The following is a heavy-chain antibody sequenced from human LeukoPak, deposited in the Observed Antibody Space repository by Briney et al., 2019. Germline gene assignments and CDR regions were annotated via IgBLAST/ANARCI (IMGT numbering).Heavy chain of an antibody. V-gene: IGHV3-53*01. Sequence: HPGGSLRLSCEVSGFTVSSNYMSWVRQAPGKGPEWVSVIYSGGSTYYADSVKGRFTISRDNSKNTLNLQMNSLRADDTAVYYCARSIDYWGQGTLVTVSS. D-gene: IGHD6-6*01. CDR2: IYSGGST. J-gene: IGHJ4*02. CDR1: GFTVSSNY. CDR3: ARSIDY.